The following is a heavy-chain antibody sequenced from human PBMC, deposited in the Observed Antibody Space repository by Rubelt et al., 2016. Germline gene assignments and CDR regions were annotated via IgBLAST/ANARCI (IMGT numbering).Heavy chain of an antibody. D-gene: IGHD2-21*02. CDR3: ARVSYCGGDCYYPDQPDDY. Sequence: VRQPPGKGLEWVSHISSSSSNIYYADSVKGRFTISRDNAKNSLYLQMNSLKTEDTAVYYCARVSYCGGDCYYPDQPDDYWGQGTLVTVSS. V-gene: IGHV3-48*01. CDR2: ISSSSSNI. J-gene: IGHJ4*02.